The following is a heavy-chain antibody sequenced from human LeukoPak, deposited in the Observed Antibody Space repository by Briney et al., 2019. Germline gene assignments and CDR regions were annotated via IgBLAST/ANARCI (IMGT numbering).Heavy chain of an antibody. V-gene: IGHV3-9*01. D-gene: IGHD3-3*01. CDR1: GFTFSSYW. Sequence: GGSLRLSCAASGFTFSSYWMSWVRQAPGKGLEWVSGISWNSGSIGYADSVKGRFTISRDNAKNSLYLQMNSLRAEDTALYYCAKDPYDFWSGYPDYWGQGTLVTVSS. CDR2: ISWNSGSI. J-gene: IGHJ4*02. CDR3: AKDPYDFWSGYPDY.